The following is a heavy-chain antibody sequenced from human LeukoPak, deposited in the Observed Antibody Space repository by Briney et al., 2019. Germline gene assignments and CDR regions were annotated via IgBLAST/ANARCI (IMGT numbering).Heavy chain of an antibody. Sequence: ASVKVSCKVSGYTLTELSMHWVRQAPGQGLEWMGRIIPILGIANYAQKFQGRVTITADKSTSTAYMELSSLRSEDTAVYYCASGNSWWVYWGQGTLVTVSS. J-gene: IGHJ4*02. D-gene: IGHD2-8*02. CDR2: IIPILGIA. CDR1: GYTLTELS. V-gene: IGHV1-69*02. CDR3: ASGNSWWVY.